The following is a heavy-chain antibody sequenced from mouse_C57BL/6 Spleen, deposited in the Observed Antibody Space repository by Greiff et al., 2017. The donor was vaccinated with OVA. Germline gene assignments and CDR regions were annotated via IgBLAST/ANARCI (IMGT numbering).Heavy chain of an antibody. CDR3: ARWGYYYGSPYFDY. CDR1: GYTFTDYY. CDR2: IYPGSGNT. J-gene: IGHJ2*01. Sequence: QVQLKESGAELVRPGASVKLSCKASGYTFTDYYINWVKQRPGQGLEWIARIYPGSGNTYYNEKFKGKATLTAEKSSSTAYMQLSSLTSEDSAVYFCARWGYYYGSPYFDYWGQGTTLTVSS. D-gene: IGHD1-1*01. V-gene: IGHV1-76*01.